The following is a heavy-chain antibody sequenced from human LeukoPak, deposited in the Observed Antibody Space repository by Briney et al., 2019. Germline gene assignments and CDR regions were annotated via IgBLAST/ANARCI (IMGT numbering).Heavy chain of an antibody. Sequence: SETLSLTCTVSGGSISSGDYYWSWIRQPPGKGLEWIGYIYYSGSTYYNPSLKSRVTISVDTSKNQFSLKLSSVTAADTAVYYCASGGLGLRVFDYWGQGTLVTVSS. J-gene: IGHJ4*02. CDR1: GGSISSGDYY. CDR2: IYYSGST. V-gene: IGHV4-61*08. D-gene: IGHD3-16*01. CDR3: ASGGLGLRVFDY.